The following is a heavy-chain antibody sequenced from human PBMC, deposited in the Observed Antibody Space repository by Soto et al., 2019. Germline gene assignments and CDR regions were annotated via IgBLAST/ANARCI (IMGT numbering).Heavy chain of an antibody. CDR2: INSDGSYI. CDR3: VTGWSDY. D-gene: IGHD2-15*01. J-gene: IGHJ4*02. CDR1: GFTFSSSW. Sequence: GGFLRLSCVVSGFTFSSSWMHWVRQAPGKGLVWVSRINSDGSYIDYADSVKGRFTTSRDNAKNMLDLQMNSLRAEDTALYYCVTGWSDYWGQGTLVTVSS. V-gene: IGHV3-74*01.